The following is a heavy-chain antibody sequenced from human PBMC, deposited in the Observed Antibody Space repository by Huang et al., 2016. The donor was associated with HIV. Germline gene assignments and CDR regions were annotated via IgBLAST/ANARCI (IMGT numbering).Heavy chain of an antibody. Sequence: QVQLVQSGGEVKKPGASVKVSCKASDYTFTSYGISWVRQAPGQGLEWMGRSSTNNGDTNYAQKFQGRVTMTTDTSTSTAYMELRSLRSDDTAVYYCGGSSGYWSFDYWGQGTLVTVSS. J-gene: IGHJ4*02. CDR1: DYTFTSYG. D-gene: IGHD3-22*01. CDR2: SSTNNGDT. CDR3: GGSSGYWSFDY. V-gene: IGHV1-18*04.